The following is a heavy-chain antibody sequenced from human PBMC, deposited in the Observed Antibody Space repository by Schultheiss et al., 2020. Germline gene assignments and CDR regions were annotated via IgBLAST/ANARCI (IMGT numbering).Heavy chain of an antibody. J-gene: IGHJ5*02. Sequence: GGSLRLSCAASGFTFSSYGMHWVRQAPGKGLEWVAVIWYDGSNKYYADSVKGRFTISRDNSKNSLYLQMNSLRTEDTALYYCAKGLGATTGDDWFDPWGQGTLVTVSS. D-gene: IGHD1-26*01. V-gene: IGHV3-33*03. CDR3: AKGLGATTGDDWFDP. CDR2: IWYDGSNK. CDR1: GFTFSSYG.